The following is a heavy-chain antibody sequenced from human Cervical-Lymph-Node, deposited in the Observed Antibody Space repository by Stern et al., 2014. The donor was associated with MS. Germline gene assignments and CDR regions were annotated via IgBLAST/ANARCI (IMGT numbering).Heavy chain of an antibody. Sequence: VQLLESGGGVVQPGRSLRLSCAASGFTFSCIHWVRQAPGKGPEWVTSIYYDGSNKYYGDSVQGRFTVSKDNARNTAYLYMTDLRVEDTAVYYCAREGSERSYYGPLDYWGQGTRVTVTS. CDR1: GFTFSC. D-gene: IGHD3-10*01. J-gene: IGHJ4*02. CDR2: IYYDGSNK. CDR3: AREGSERSYYGPLDY. V-gene: IGHV3-33*01.